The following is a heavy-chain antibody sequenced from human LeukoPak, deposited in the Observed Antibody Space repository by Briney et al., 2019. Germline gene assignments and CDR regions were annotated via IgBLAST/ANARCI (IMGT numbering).Heavy chain of an antibody. CDR1: GGSISNYY. D-gene: IGHD3-10*01. CDR3: ARFGITVVRGGKYYFGY. CDR2: IYYSGAT. Sequence: SETLSLTCTVSGGSISNYYWSWIRQPPGKGLEWIGNIYYSGATKYNPSLKSRITISVDTSKNQFSLMLSSVTAADTAVYYCARFGITVVRGGKYYFGYWGQGTLVTVSS. J-gene: IGHJ4*02. V-gene: IGHV4-59*08.